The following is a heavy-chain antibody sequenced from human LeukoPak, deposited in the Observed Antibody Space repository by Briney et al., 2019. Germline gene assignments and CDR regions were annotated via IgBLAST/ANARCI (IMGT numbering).Heavy chain of an antibody. V-gene: IGHV4-34*01. CDR2: INHSGST. D-gene: IGHD3-3*01. CDR3: ARHDDFLSAYNY. J-gene: IGHJ4*02. CDR1: GGSFSGYY. Sequence: SETLSLTCAVYGGSFSGYYWSWIRQPPGKGLEWIGEINHSGSTNYNPSLKSRVTISRDRSKNQFSLMLRSVTAADTAVYYCARHDDFLSAYNYWGQGILVTVSS.